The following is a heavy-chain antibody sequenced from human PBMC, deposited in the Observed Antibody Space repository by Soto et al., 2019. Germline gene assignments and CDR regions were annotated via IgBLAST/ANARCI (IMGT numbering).Heavy chain of an antibody. D-gene: IGHD3-16*01. CDR3: AKETQFYYDSYAYRDY. Sequence: GGSLRLSCAASGFTFSSYGMHWVRQAPGKGLEWVAVISYDGSNKYYADSVKGRFTISRDNSKNTLYLQMNSLRAEDTAVYYCAKETQFYYDSYAYRDYWGQGTLVTVSS. CDR2: ISYDGSNK. CDR1: GFTFSSYG. V-gene: IGHV3-30*18. J-gene: IGHJ4*02.